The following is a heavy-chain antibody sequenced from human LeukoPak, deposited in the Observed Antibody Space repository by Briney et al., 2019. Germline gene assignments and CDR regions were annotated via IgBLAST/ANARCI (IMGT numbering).Heavy chain of an antibody. J-gene: IGHJ4*02. Sequence: GGSLRLSCAASGFTFSGSTMHWVRQAPGKGLEWVSSFSGSGGSTYYADSVKGRFTISRDNFKNTLYLQMNSLRAEDTAVYYCAKSGLNRFDYWGQGTLVIVSS. CDR1: GFTFSGST. CDR3: AKSGLNRFDY. D-gene: IGHD2-15*01. CDR2: FSGSGGST. V-gene: IGHV3-23*01.